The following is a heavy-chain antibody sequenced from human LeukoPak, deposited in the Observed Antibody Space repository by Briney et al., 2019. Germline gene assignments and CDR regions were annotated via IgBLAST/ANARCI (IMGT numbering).Heavy chain of an antibody. Sequence: GGSLSLSCAASGFTFSNLWMSWVRQAPGKGREGVANIKQDGRENMYVDSVKGRFTISRDNAKSSLYLQMNSLRAEDTALYCCARGLWDIKVLDGFDYWGQRTRFTVSS. CDR2: IKQDGREN. CDR1: GFTFSNLW. D-gene: IGHD2-8*02. J-gene: IGHJ4*02. V-gene: IGHV3-7*04. CDR3: ARGLWDIKVLDGFDY.